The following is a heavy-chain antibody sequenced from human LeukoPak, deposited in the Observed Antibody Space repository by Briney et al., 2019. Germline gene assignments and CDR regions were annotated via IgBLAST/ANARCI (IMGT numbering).Heavy chain of an antibody. CDR3: AVAPGDY. Sequence: ASVRCSSKASRYTSTDYNIHWVGHAPRQGLEWMGWINPNSDYTFYAQKFQGRVTLTRDTSISTVYMELTTLTSDDTALYYCAVAPGDYWGQGTLVSVSA. J-gene: IGHJ4*02. D-gene: IGHD2-21*01. V-gene: IGHV1-2*02. CDR1: RYTSTDYN. CDR2: INPNSDYT.